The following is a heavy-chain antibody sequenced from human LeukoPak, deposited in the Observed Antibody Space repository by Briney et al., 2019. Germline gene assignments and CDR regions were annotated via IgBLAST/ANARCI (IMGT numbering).Heavy chain of an antibody. CDR3: ARHLVREVIPYYMDV. Sequence: SETLSLTCTVSGGSISRSSYYWGWIRQPPGKGLEWIGSIYYSGSTYYNPSLKSRVTISGDTSKNQFSLKLSSVTAADTAVYYCARHLVREVIPYYMDVWGKGTTVTVSS. J-gene: IGHJ6*03. D-gene: IGHD3-10*01. CDR1: GGSISRSSYY. CDR2: IYYSGST. V-gene: IGHV4-39*01.